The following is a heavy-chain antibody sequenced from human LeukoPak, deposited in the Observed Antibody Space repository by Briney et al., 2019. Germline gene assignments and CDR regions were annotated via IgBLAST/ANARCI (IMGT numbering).Heavy chain of an antibody. CDR3: ARGQPTIFGVAKGGDAFDI. J-gene: IGHJ3*02. D-gene: IGHD3-3*01. V-gene: IGHV3-33*01. CDR1: GFTFSSYG. CDR2: IWYDGSNK. Sequence: GRSLRLSCAASGFTFSSYGMHWVRQAPGKGLEWVAVIWYDGSNKYYADSVKGQFTISRDNSKNTLYLQMNSLRAEDTAVYYCARGQPTIFGVAKGGDAFDIWGQGTMVTVSS.